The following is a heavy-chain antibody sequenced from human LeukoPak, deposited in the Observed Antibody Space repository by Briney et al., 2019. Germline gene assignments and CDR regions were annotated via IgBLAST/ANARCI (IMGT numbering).Heavy chain of an antibody. CDR1: VGSFSGYY. V-gene: IGHV4-34*01. CDR3: ARRDPQQLVFGY. Sequence: SETLSLTCAVYVGSFSGYYWSWVRQAPGKGLEWVGEINHGGATNYNPSLKSRVTISVDTSKNQFSLKLTSVTAADTAVYYCARRDPQQLVFGYWGQGTLVTVSS. J-gene: IGHJ4*02. CDR2: INHGGAT. D-gene: IGHD6-13*01.